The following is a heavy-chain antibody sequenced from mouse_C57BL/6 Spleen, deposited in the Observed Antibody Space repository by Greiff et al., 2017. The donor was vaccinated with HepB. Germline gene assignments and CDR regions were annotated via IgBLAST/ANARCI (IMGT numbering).Heavy chain of an antibody. CDR1: GFNIKDYY. V-gene: IGHV14-2*01. CDR2: IDPEDGDT. J-gene: IGHJ4*01. CDR3: ARENSNSYYAMDY. D-gene: IGHD2-5*01. Sequence: EVQLQQSGAELVKPGASVKLSCTASGFNIKDYYMHWVKQRTEQGLEWIGRIDPEDGDTKYAPKFQGKATITADTSSNTAYLQLSSLTSEDTAVYYCARENSNSYYAMDYWGQGTSVTVSS.